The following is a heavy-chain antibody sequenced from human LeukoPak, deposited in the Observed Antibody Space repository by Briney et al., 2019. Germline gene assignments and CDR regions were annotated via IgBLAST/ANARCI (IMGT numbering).Heavy chain of an antibody. CDR2: LVYDARS. D-gene: IGHD6-19*01. V-gene: IGHV3-33*01. J-gene: IGHJ4*02. CDR1: GFPFSSYG. Sequence: WTSLRLSCAASGFPFSSYGMHWVRQAPGNGLEWVARLVYDARSDYANSVKGRFSISRDDSKNTLFLDMSNLRVEDTALYYCARDLSAAFDFWGQGVLVTVSS. CDR3: ARDLSAAFDF.